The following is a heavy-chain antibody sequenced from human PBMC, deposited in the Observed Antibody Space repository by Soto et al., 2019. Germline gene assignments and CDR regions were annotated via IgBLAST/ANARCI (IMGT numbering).Heavy chain of an antibody. Sequence: ASVKVSCKASGYTFTSYDINWVRQATGQGLEWMGWMNPNSGNTGYAQKFQGRVTMTRNTSISTAYMELSSLRSEDTAVYYCARSHQGNYEFLRPKWLRPTTIDYWGQGTLVTVSS. D-gene: IGHD5-12*01. CDR2: MNPNSGNT. CDR1: GYTFTSYD. V-gene: IGHV1-8*01. J-gene: IGHJ4*02. CDR3: ARSHQGNYEFLRPKWLRPTTIDY.